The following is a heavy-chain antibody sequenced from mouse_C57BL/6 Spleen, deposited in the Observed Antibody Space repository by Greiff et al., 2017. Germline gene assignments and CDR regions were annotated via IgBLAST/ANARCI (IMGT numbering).Heavy chain of an antibody. Sequence: EVQGVESGGGLVKPGGSLKLSCAASGFTFSDYGMHWVRQAPEKGLEWVAYISSGSSTIYYAATVKGRFTISRDNAKNTLFLQMTSLRSEDTAMYYCARPAYGNPYYYAMDYWGQGTSVTVSS. CDR1: GFTFSDYG. V-gene: IGHV5-17*01. J-gene: IGHJ4*01. D-gene: IGHD2-1*01. CDR3: ARPAYGNPYYYAMDY. CDR2: ISSGSSTI.